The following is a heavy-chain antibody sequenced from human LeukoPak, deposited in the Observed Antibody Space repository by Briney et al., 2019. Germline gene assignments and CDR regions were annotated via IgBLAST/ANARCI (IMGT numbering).Heavy chain of an antibody. J-gene: IGHJ4*02. CDR3: ATADGYSYGFALDY. Sequence: ASVKVSCKVSGYTLTELSMHWVRQAPGKGLEWMGGFDPEDGETIYAQKFQGRVTMTEDTSTDTAYMELSSLRSEDTAVYYCATADGYSYGFALDYWGQGTLVTVSS. V-gene: IGHV1-24*01. D-gene: IGHD5-18*01. CDR2: FDPEDGET. CDR1: GYTLTELS.